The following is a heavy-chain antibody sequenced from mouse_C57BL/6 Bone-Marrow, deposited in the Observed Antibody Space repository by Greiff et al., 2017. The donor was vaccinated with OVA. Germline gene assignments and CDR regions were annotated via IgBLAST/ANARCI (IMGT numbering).Heavy chain of an antibody. D-gene: IGHD2-3*01. CDR1: GYAFSSSW. V-gene: IGHV1-82*01. CDR3: ARHEEGYYASYFDY. CDR2: IYPGDGDT. J-gene: IGHJ2*01. Sequence: QVQLKQSGPELVKPGASVMISCKASGYAFSSSWMNWVKQRPGKGLEWIGRIYPGDGDTNYNGKFKGKATLTADKSSSTAYMQLSSLTSEDSAVYFCARHEEGYYASYFDYWGQGTTLTVSS.